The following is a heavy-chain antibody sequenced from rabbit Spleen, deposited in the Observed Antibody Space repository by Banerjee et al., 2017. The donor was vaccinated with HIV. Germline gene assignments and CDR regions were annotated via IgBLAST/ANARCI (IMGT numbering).Heavy chain of an antibody. CDR1: GFTLSSYY. CDR2: IDPVFGNT. Sequence: QLEESAGGLVQPGGSLKLSCKASGFTLSSYYMNWVRQAPGKGLEWIAYIDPVFGNTYYASWVNGRFTISSHNAQNTLYLQLNSLTAADTATYFCVRDKASISGDYGPWYFDLWGQGTLVTV. J-gene: IGHJ4*01. D-gene: IGHD1-1*01. CDR3: VRDKASISGDYGPWYFDL. V-gene: IGHV1S7*01.